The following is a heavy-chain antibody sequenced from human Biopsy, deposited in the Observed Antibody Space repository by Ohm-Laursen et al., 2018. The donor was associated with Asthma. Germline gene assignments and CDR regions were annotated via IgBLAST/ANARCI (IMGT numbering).Heavy chain of an antibody. D-gene: IGHD3-10*02. CDR1: RSTFSSYK. CDR2: INFDGSTQ. J-gene: IGHJ4*02. CDR3: SRDTLGYYVDI. Sequence: SLRLSFAAPRSTFSSYKINWGRPAPGKGLEWGAAINFDGSTQHYGDSVKGRFTISRDNSKNMLFLQMNSLRAEDTAVYYCSRDTLGYYVDIWGQGTQVTVSS. V-gene: IGHV3-30-3*01.